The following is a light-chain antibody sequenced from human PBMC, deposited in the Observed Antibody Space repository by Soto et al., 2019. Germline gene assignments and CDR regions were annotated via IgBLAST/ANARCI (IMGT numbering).Light chain of an antibody. Sequence: EIVMTQSPATLSVSPGERATLSCRASQSVSSKLAWYQHKPGHPPRLLIYGASTRATGIPARFSGSGSGTEFTLTLSSLQSEGFAVYYCQQYNHWWTFGQGTKVEIK. CDR1: QSVSSK. CDR2: GAS. V-gene: IGKV3-15*01. J-gene: IGKJ1*01. CDR3: QQYNHWWT.